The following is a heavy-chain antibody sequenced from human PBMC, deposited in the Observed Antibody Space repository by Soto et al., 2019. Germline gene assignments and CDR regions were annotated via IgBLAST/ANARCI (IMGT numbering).Heavy chain of an antibody. CDR3: ARELAEAGDNFDY. J-gene: IGHJ4*01. CDR1: GFTFSSYL. D-gene: IGHD3-16*01. V-gene: IGHV3-74*01. Sequence: ASLRLSCAASGFTFSSYLMHWDHQAPGKGLLWVSRINSDGSSTSYADSVKGRCTISRDIAKNTLYLQMTSRRAEDTAGYYGARELAEAGDNFDYWGQGTLVT. CDR2: INSDGSST.